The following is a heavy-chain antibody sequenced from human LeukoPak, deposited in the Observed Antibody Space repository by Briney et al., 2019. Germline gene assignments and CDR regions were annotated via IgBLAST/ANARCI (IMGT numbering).Heavy chain of an antibody. Sequence: GGSLGLSCAASGFTFSIYSMNWVRQAPEKGLEWVSSISPSSTYIYYADSMKGRFTISRDNAKNSLYLQMNSLRAEDTAVYYCARLAGNPEYYLDYWGQGTLVTVSS. D-gene: IGHD4-23*01. CDR1: GFTFSIYS. CDR2: ISPSSTYI. J-gene: IGHJ4*02. CDR3: ARLAGNPEYYLDY. V-gene: IGHV3-21*01.